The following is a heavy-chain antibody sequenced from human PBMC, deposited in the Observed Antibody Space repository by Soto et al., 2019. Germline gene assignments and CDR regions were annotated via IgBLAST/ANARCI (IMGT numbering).Heavy chain of an antibody. J-gene: IGHJ5*02. CDR2: IIPIFGTA. Sequence: QVQLVQSGAEVKKPGSSVKVSCKASGGTFSSYAISWVRQAPGQGLEWMGGIIPIFGTANYAQKFQGRVTIPADESPSTAYMELSSLGSEDTAVYYCATSHGYDLRSSGIDPWGQGTLVTVSS. V-gene: IGHV1-69*12. CDR1: GGTFSSYA. CDR3: ATSHGYDLRSSGIDP. D-gene: IGHD5-12*01.